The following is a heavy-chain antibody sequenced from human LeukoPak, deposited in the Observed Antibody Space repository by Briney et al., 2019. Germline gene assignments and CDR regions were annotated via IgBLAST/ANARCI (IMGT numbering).Heavy chain of an antibody. D-gene: IGHD6-13*01. CDR2: ISYDGGNK. CDR1: GFTFSTSV. J-gene: IGHJ4*02. Sequence: GGSLRLSCAASGFTFSTSVMHWVRQAPGKGLEWVAVISYDGGNKYYADSVKGRFTISRDNSKNTVYVQMNSLRAEDTGVYYCARAGAAAGLNLDYWGQGTLGTVSS. CDR3: ARAGAAAGLNLDY. V-gene: IGHV3-30-3*01.